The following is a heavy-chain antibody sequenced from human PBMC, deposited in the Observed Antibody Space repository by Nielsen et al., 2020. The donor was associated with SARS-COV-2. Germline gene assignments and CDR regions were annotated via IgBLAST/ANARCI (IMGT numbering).Heavy chain of an antibody. J-gene: IGHJ5*02. CDR3: ARRLLEYYYDSSGYHSEGWFDP. D-gene: IGHD3-22*01. V-gene: IGHV4-39*01. CDR1: GGSISSSSYY. Sequence: SETLSLTCTVSGGSISSSSYYWGWIRQPPGKGLEWIGSIYYSGSTYYNPSLKSRVTISVDTSKNQFSLKLSSVTAADTAVYYCARRLLEYYYDSSGYHSEGWFDPWGQGTLVTVSS. CDR2: IYYSGST.